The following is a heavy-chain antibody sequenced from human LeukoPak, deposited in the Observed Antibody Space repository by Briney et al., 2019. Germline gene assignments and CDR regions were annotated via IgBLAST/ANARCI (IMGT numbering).Heavy chain of an antibody. CDR3: ARVLETTADYGMDV. CDR1: GYTFTGYY. D-gene: IGHD4-17*01. CDR2: INPNSGGT. V-gene: IGHV1-2*02. J-gene: IGHJ6*02. Sequence: ASVKVSCKASGYTFTGYYMHWVRQAPGQGLEWMGWINPNSGGTNYAQKFQGRVTMTRDTSISTAYMELSRLRSDDTAVYYCARVLETTADYGMDVWGQGTTVTVSS.